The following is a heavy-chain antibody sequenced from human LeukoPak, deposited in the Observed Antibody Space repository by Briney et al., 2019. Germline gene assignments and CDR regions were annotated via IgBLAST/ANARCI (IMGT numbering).Heavy chain of an antibody. J-gene: IGHJ4*02. D-gene: IGHD3-9*01. CDR3: EKTAYEILTGYYRPYYFDY. Sequence: PGESLKISCKGSGYSFTSYWIGWVRQMPGKGLEWMGIIYPGDSDTRYSPSFQGLVTISADKSISTAYLQWSSLKASDTVIFYYEKTAYEILTGYYRPYYFDYWGQGTLVTVSS. V-gene: IGHV5-51*01. CDR2: IYPGDSDT. CDR1: GYSFTSYW.